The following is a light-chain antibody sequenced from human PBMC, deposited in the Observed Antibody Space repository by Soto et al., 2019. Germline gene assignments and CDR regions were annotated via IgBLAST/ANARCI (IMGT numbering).Light chain of an antibody. J-gene: IGLJ1*01. CDR3: NSYTSNTTYV. CDR2: EVN. Sequence: QSALTQPASVSGSPGQSITISCTGTSSDVGGYNSVSWYQQHPGKAPKLMIYEVNNRPSGVSNRFSGSKSGNTASLTISGLQAEDEADYYCNSYTSNTTYVFGTGTKLTVL. CDR1: SSDVGGYNS. V-gene: IGLV2-14*01.